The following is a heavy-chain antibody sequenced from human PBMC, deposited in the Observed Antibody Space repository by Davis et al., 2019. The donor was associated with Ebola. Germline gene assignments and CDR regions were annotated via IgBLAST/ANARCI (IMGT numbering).Heavy chain of an antibody. Sequence: AASVKVSCKASGYTFTSYDINWVRQATGQGLEWMGWMNPNSGNTGYAQKFQGRVTMTRNTSISTAYMELSSLRSDDTAVYYCARDLGIAAAGTGNYYYYYGMDVWGQGTTVTVSS. J-gene: IGHJ6*02. CDR1: GYTFTSYD. D-gene: IGHD6-13*01. CDR3: ARDLGIAAAGTGNYYYYYGMDV. CDR2: MNPNSGNT. V-gene: IGHV1-8*01.